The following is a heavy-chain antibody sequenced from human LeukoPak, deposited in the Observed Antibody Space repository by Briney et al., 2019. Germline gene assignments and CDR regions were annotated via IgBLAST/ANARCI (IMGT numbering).Heavy chain of an antibody. V-gene: IGHV4-61*02. Sequence: PSETLSLTCTVSGGSISSGSYYWSWIRQPAGKGLEWIGRIYTSGSTNYNPSLKSRVTISVDTSKNQFSLKLSSVTAADTAVYYCARALLDAFDIWGQGTMVTVSS. CDR2: IYTSGST. D-gene: IGHD2-15*01. J-gene: IGHJ3*02. CDR1: GGSISSGSYY. CDR3: ARALLDAFDI.